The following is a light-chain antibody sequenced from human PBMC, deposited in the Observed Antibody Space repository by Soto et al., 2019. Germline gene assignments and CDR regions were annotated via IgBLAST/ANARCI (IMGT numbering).Light chain of an antibody. Sequence: QSVLTQPPSVSGAPGQRVTISCTGSSSNIGAGYEVHWYQKLALTAPKLLISGSINRPSGVPDRFSGSKSGTSASLAITGLQAEDEADYYCQSYDNSLSGVVFGGGTKLTVL. CDR3: QSYDNSLSGVV. CDR1: SSNIGAGYE. CDR2: GSI. J-gene: IGLJ3*02. V-gene: IGLV1-40*01.